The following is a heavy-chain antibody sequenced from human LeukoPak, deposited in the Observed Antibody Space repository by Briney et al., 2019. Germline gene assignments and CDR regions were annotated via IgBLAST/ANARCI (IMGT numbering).Heavy chain of an antibody. D-gene: IGHD3-22*01. Sequence: GGPLRLSCEVSGFTFRDYWMHWVRQVPGKGLAWVSRIHSDGSRTNYANSVKGRFTISRDNARNTLYLQMHSLRVEDTAIYYCTRDMAFYDSGGYWKDYYYTLDVWGQGTTVTVSS. V-gene: IGHV3-74*01. CDR3: TRDMAFYDSGGYWKDYYYTLDV. J-gene: IGHJ6*02. CDR1: GFTFRDYW. CDR2: IHSDGSRT.